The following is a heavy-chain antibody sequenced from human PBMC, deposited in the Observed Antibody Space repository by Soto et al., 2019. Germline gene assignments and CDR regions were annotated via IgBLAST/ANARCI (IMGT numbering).Heavy chain of an antibody. J-gene: IGHJ2*01. CDR3: ARAPGIAVAGPHWYFDL. D-gene: IGHD6-19*01. CDR2: IWYDGSNK. Sequence: QVQLVESGGGVVQPGRSLRLSCAASGFTFSSYGMHWVRQAPGKGLEWVAVIWYDGSNKYYADSVKGRFTISRDNSKNTLYLQMNSLRAEDTAVYYCARAPGIAVAGPHWYFDLWGRGTLVTVSS. V-gene: IGHV3-33*01. CDR1: GFTFSSYG.